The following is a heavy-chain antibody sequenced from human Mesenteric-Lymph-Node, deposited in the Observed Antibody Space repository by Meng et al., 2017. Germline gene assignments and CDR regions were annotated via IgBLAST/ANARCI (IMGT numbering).Heavy chain of an antibody. J-gene: IGHJ4*02. CDR3: ARGPTTYFDY. D-gene: IGHD4-17*01. CDR2: IYYSGST. CDR1: GGSISSGYYY. Sequence: HVQLQESGTRLVTPSHTLSLTFTASGGSISSGYYYWSWLRQPPGKGLEWIGYIYYSGSTYYNPSLKSRVTISVDTSKNQFSLKLSSVTAADTAVYYCARGPTTYFDYWGQGTLVTVSS. V-gene: IGHV4-30-4*01.